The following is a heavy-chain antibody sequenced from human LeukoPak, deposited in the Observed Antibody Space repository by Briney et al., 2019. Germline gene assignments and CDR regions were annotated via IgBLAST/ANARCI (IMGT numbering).Heavy chain of an antibody. Sequence: PSETLSLTCTVSGGSISSSSYYWSWIRQPAGKGLEWIGRIYPSGSTNYNPSLKSRVTMTVNTSKNQFSLKLSSVTAADTAVYYCARVGLSGWPNWFDPWGQGTLVTVSS. J-gene: IGHJ5*02. CDR2: IYPSGST. CDR1: GGSISSSSYY. CDR3: ARVGLSGWPNWFDP. V-gene: IGHV4-61*02. D-gene: IGHD6-19*01.